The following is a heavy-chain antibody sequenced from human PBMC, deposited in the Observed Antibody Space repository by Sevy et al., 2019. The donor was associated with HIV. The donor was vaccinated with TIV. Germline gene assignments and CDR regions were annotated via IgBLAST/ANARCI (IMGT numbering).Heavy chain of an antibody. CDR3: ARLAWVRDSDAFDI. Sequence: GGSLRLSCAASGFTFSSYWMSWVRQAPGKGLEWVANIKQDGSEKYYVDSVKGRFTISRDNAKNSLYLQMNSLRAEDTAVYYCARLAWVRDSDAFDIWGQGTMVTVSS. CDR1: GFTFSSYW. D-gene: IGHD1-1*01. CDR2: IKQDGSEK. J-gene: IGHJ3*02. V-gene: IGHV3-7*03.